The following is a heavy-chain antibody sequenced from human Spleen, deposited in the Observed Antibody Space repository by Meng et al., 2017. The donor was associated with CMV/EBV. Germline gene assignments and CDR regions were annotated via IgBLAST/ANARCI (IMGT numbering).Heavy chain of an antibody. Sequence: SETLSLTCAVYGGSFSGYYWSWIRQPPGKGLEWIGSIYYSGSTYYNPSLKSRVTISVDTSKNQFSLKLSSVTAADTAVCYCARDRYPGAFDIWGQGTMVTVSS. J-gene: IGHJ3*02. CDR2: IYYSGST. CDR3: ARDRYPGAFDI. D-gene: IGHD1-1*01. CDR1: GGSFSGYY. V-gene: IGHV4-34*01.